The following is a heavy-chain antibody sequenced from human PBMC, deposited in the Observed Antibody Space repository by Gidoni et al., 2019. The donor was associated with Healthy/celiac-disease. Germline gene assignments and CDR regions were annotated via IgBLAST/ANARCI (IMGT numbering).Heavy chain of an antibody. J-gene: IGHJ6*02. D-gene: IGHD4-17*01. Sequence: QVQLQESGPGLVKPSGTLSLTCAVSGGSISSSNWWSWVRQPPGTGVEWIGEIYHSGSTNYNPSRKRRVTISVDKSKNQFSLKLSSVTAADTAVYYCARDTVTKKGNGYGMDVWGQGTTVTVSS. CDR3: ARDTVTKKGNGYGMDV. V-gene: IGHV4-4*02. CDR2: IYHSGST. CDR1: GGSISSSNW.